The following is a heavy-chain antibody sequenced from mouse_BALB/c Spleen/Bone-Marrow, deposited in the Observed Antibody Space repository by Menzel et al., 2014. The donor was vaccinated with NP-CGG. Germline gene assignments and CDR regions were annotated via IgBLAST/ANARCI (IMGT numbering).Heavy chain of an antibody. CDR2: IDPSDSET. D-gene: IGHD6-5*01. J-gene: IGHJ2*01. CDR3: ATCKRPYFDY. Sequence: VKLMESGPQLVRPGASVKISCKAFGYSFTSYWMHWMNQRPGQGLEWIGMIDPSDSETRLNQKFKDKATLTGDKSSSTAYMQLSSPTSEDAAVYYCATCKRPYFDYWGQGTTLTVSS. CDR1: GYSFTSYW. V-gene: IGHV1S126*01.